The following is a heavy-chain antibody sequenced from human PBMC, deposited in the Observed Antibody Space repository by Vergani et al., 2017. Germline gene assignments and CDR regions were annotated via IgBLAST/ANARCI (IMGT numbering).Heavy chain of an antibody. V-gene: IGHV3-7*01. Sequence: VQLEESGGGVVQPGRSLRLSCAGSGFTFSSYWMSWVRQAPGKGLEWVANIKQDGSEKYYVDSVKGRFTISRDNAKNMMYLQLNSLRDEDTAVYYCARDGRIDAEGTELDYWRQGTLVTVSS. CDR3: ARDGRIDAEGTELDY. J-gene: IGHJ4*02. D-gene: IGHD1-14*01. CDR1: GFTFSSYW. CDR2: IKQDGSEK.